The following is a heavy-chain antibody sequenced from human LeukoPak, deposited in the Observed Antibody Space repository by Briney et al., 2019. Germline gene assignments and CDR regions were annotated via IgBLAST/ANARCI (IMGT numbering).Heavy chain of an antibody. V-gene: IGHV3-23*01. Sequence: GGSLRLSCAASGFTISSDGMSWVRQAPGKGLEWVSSISASGDGTVYADSVKGRGTIFRDNSKNTLYLQMHSLRAEDTAVYSCAKNLLGSESFSWYFDLWGRGTLVTVSS. D-gene: IGHD1-26*01. CDR3: AKNLLGSESFSWYFDL. J-gene: IGHJ2*01. CDR2: ISASGDGT. CDR1: GFTISSDG.